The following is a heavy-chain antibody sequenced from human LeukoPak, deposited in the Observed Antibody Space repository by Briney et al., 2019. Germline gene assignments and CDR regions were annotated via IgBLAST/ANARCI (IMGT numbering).Heavy chain of an antibody. CDR3: ARDSIYSDSSDYYYDY. CDR2: ISGSSSYI. D-gene: IGHD3-22*01. CDR1: GFTFSSYA. Sequence: NPGGSLRLSCAASGFTFSSYAMSWVRQAPGKGPEWVSFISGSSSYIYYADAVKGRFTISRDNAKNSLYLQMNSLRAEDTAVYYCARDSIYSDSSDYYYDYWGQGTLVTVSS. V-gene: IGHV3-21*01. J-gene: IGHJ4*02.